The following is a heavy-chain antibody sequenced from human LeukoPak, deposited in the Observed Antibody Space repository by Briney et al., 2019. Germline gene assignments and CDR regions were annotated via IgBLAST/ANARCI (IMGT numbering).Heavy chain of an antibody. CDR3: ARGGKWSPRDRFDP. Sequence: GGSLRLSCAASGFTFSSYSMNWVRQAPGKGLEWVSSISSSSSYIYYADSVKGRFTISRDNAKNPLYLQMNSLRAEDTAVYYCARGGKWSPRDRFDPWGQGTLVTVSS. V-gene: IGHV3-21*01. CDR2: ISSSSSYI. CDR1: GFTFSSYS. J-gene: IGHJ5*02. D-gene: IGHD2-8*01.